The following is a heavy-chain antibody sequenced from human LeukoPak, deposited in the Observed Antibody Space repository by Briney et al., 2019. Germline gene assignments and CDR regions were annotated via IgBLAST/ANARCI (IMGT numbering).Heavy chain of an antibody. CDR3: AKDSSGYYYLDY. CDR1: GFTSSSYG. V-gene: IGHV3-33*06. CDR2: IWYDGSNK. Sequence: PGGSLRPSCAASGFTSSSYGMRWVRQAPGKGLGWVAVIWYDGSNKYYADSVKGRFTISRDTSKNTLCLQMNSLRAEDTAVYYCAKDSSGYYYLDYWGQGTLVTVSS. J-gene: IGHJ4*02. D-gene: IGHD3-22*01.